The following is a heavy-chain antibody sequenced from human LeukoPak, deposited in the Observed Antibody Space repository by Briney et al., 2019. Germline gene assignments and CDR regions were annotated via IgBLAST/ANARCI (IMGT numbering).Heavy chain of an antibody. Sequence: GGSLRLSCAASGFTFSGYEMNWVRQAPGKGLEWISYISIIGTNKLYADSVKGRFTISRDNAKNSLYLQMNSLRAEDTAVYYCARGGSSGYNYNAFDIWGQGTMVTVSS. CDR1: GFTFSGYE. V-gene: IGHV3-48*03. J-gene: IGHJ3*02. D-gene: IGHD3-22*01. CDR3: ARGGSSGYNYNAFDI. CDR2: ISIIGTNK.